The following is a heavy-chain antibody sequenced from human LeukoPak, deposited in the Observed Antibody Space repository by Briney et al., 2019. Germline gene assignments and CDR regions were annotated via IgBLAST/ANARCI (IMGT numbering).Heavy chain of an antibody. J-gene: IGHJ3*02. CDR2: IRSKANSYAT. V-gene: IGHV3-73*01. CDR1: GFTFSGSA. Sequence: GGSLRLSCAASGFTFSGSAIHWVRQASGKGLEWVGRIRSKANSYATAYAASVKGRFTISRDDSENTAYLQMNSLKTEDTAVYFCARLEDSFDFRGFDTWGPGTMVTVSS. CDR3: ARLEDSFDFRGFDT. D-gene: IGHD3/OR15-3a*01.